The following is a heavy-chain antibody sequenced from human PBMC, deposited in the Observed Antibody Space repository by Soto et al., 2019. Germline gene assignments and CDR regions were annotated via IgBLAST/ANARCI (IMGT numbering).Heavy chain of an antibody. CDR1: GFTFSNYA. D-gene: IGHD3-16*01. Sequence: PGGSLRLSCAGSGFTFSNYAMSWVRQAPGKGLEWVSAISGSGDSTYYANSVKGRFTISRDNSKNTLYLQMNRLRAEETAVYYCAREISYVSGGHLYYGRDVLGQGTALTVSS. V-gene: IGHV3-23*01. CDR2: ISGSGDST. CDR3: AREISYVSGGHLYYGRDV. J-gene: IGHJ6*02.